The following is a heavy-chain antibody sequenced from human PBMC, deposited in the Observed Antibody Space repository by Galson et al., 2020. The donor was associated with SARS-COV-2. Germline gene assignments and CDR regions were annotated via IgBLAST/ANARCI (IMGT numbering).Heavy chain of an antibody. Sequence: ASETLSLTCTVSGGSISSSSYYWGWIRQPPGKGLEWIGSIYYSGSTSYNPSLKSRVTISVDTSKNQFSLKLSSVTAADTAVYYCASYSVLRYFDWLFYGYYFDYWDQGTLVTVSS. CDR2: IYYSGST. V-gene: IGHV4-39*01. CDR3: ASYSVLRYFDWLFYGYYFDY. D-gene: IGHD3-9*01. CDR1: GGSISSSSYY. J-gene: IGHJ4*02.